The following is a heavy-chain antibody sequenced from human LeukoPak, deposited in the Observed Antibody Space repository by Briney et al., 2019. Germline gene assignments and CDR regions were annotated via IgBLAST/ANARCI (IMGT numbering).Heavy chain of an antibody. CDR2: IDPNSGGT. V-gene: IGHV1-2*02. CDR3: ARDSTSTWRGGSDF. CDR1: GYTFIGYY. D-gene: IGHD6-13*01. Sequence: ASVKVSCKASGYTFIGYYIHWVRQAPGQGLEWMGWIDPNSGGTNYAQKFQGRVTITRDTSIITAYMDLNLLRSDDTAVYYCARDSTSTWRGGSDFWGQGTLVTVSS. J-gene: IGHJ4*02.